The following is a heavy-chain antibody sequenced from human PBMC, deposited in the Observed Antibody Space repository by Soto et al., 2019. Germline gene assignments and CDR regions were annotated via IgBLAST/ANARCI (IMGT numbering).Heavy chain of an antibody. CDR1: GYSFTSYW. V-gene: IGHV5-10-1*01. D-gene: IGHD3-10*01. CDR2: IDPSDSYT. J-gene: IGHJ6*02. CDR3: AGSGSYYNFYYYGMDV. Sequence: GESLKISCKGSGYSFTSYWISWVRQMPGKGLEWMGRIDPSDSYTNYSPSFQGHVTISADKSISTAYLQWSSLKASDTAMYYCAGSGSYYNFYYYGMDVWGQGTTVTV.